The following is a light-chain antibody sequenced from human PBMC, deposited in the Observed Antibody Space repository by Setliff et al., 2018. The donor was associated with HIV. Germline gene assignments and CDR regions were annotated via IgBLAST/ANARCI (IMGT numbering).Light chain of an antibody. CDR2: DVR. CDR1: SSDVGGYNY. V-gene: IGLV2-14*03. Sequence: QSALTQPASVSGSPGQSITISCTGTSSDVGGYNYVSWYQQHPGKAPKLMIYDVRHRPSGVSNRFSGSKSGNTASLTISGLQAEDEADYYCSSYTSTSMVYVFGIGTKVTVL. CDR3: SSYTSTSMVYV. J-gene: IGLJ1*01.